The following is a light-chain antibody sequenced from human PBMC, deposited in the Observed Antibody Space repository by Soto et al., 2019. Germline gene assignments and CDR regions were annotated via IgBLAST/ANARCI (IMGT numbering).Light chain of an antibody. CDR3: QQYINWPLT. V-gene: IGKV3-15*01. CDR1: QNVNID. J-gene: IGKJ4*01. Sequence: EVILTQSPATLSVAPGERATLSCRASQNVNIDLAWYQQKPGQPPRLLIYGASARATGFPARFSGSGSGTDFTLTIDILQSEDFAVYYCQQYINWPLTFGGGTKVEI. CDR2: GAS.